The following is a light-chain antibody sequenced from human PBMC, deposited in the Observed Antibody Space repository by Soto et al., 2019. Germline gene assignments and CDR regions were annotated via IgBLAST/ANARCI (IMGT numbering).Light chain of an antibody. CDR2: EVN. CDR1: SSDVGGYNY. Sequence: QSALTQPPSASGSPGQSVTISCTGTSSDVGGYNYVSWYQQHPGKVPKLMVYEVNKRPSGVPDRFSGSKSGNTASLTGSGLQAEDDADYYCTSYAGGNNVFGTGTKVTVL. CDR3: TSYAGGNNV. J-gene: IGLJ1*01. V-gene: IGLV2-8*01.